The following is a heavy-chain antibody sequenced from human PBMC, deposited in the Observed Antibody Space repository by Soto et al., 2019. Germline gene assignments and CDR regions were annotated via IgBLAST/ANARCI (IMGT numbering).Heavy chain of an antibody. CDR2: ISGSGGST. Sequence: GGSLRLSCAGSGFTVSISYMTWVRQVPGKGLEWVSAISGSGGSTYYADSVKGRFTISRDNSKNTLYLQMNSLRAEDTAVYYCAKGKIAVAGGLDYWGQGTLVTVSS. CDR3: AKGKIAVAGGLDY. J-gene: IGHJ4*02. D-gene: IGHD6-19*01. CDR1: GFTVSISY. V-gene: IGHV3-23*01.